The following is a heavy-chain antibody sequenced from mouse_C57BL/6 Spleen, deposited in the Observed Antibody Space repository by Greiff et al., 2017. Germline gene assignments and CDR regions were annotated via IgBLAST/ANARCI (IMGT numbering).Heavy chain of an antibody. CDR1: GYTFTDYE. CDR3: TRWINTVVAYFDY. D-gene: IGHD1-1*01. Sequence: QVQLQQSGAELVRPGASVTLSCKASGYTFTDYEMHWVKQTPVHGLEWIGAIDPETGGTAYNQKFKGKAILTADKSSSTAYMELRSLTSEDSAVYYCTRWINTVVAYFDYWGQGTTLTVSS. V-gene: IGHV1-15*01. CDR2: IDPETGGT. J-gene: IGHJ2*01.